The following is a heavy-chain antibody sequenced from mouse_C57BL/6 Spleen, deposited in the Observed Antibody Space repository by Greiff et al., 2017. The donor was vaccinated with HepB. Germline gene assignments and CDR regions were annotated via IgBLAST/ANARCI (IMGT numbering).Heavy chain of an antibody. J-gene: IGHJ4*01. D-gene: IGHD1-1*01. Sequence: VKLQQSGPGLVAPSQSLSITCTVSGFSLTSYGVHWVRQPPGKGLEWLVVIWSDGSTTYNSALKSRLSISKDNSKSQVFLKMNSLQTDDTAMYYCARQGITTGDYYAMDYWGQGTSVTVSS. CDR2: IWSDGST. V-gene: IGHV2-6-1*01. CDR3: ARQGITTGDYYAMDY. CDR1: GFSLTSYG.